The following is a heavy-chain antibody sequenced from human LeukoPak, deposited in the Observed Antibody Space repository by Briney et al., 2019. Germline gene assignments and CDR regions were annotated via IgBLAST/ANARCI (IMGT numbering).Heavy chain of an antibody. V-gene: IGHV3-21*01. CDR1: GFTFSSYS. J-gene: IGHJ3*02. CDR2: ISSSSSYI. CDR3: ARNVRYSSGWYPRAFDI. D-gene: IGHD6-19*01. Sequence: PGGSLRLSCAASGFTFSSYSMNWVRQAPGKGLEWVSSISSSSSYIYYADSVKGRFTISRDNAKNSLYLQMNSLRAEDTAVYYCARNVRYSSGWYPRAFDIWGQGTMVTVSS.